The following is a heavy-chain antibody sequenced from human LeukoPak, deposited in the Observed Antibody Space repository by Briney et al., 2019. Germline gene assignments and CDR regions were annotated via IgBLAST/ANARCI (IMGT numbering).Heavy chain of an antibody. Sequence: TAGGSLRLSCAASGFTFRNAWMTWVRQAPGKGLEWVGRIKSKTDGGTTDYAAPVKGRFTISRDDSKNTLNLQMNSLKTEDTAVYYCTARHNYDSNGYRGFYFEQWGQGTLVTVSS. CDR1: GFTFRNAW. V-gene: IGHV3-15*01. CDR2: IKSKTDGGTT. CDR3: TARHNYDSNGYRGFYFEQ. J-gene: IGHJ4*02. D-gene: IGHD3-22*01.